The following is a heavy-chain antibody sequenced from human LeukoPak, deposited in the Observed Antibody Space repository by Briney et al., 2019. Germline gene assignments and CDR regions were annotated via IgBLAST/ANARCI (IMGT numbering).Heavy chain of an antibody. J-gene: IGHJ4*02. CDR1: GFTFSSYS. CDR3: ARGLCYSSGCPAGY. D-gene: IGHD6-19*01. V-gene: IGHV3-21*01. Sequence: GGSLRLSCAASGFTFSSYSMNWVRQAPGKGLEWVSSISSSSSYIYYADSVKGRFTISRDNAENSLYLQMNSLRAEDTAVYYCARGLCYSSGCPAGYWGQGTLVTVSS. CDR2: ISSSSSYI.